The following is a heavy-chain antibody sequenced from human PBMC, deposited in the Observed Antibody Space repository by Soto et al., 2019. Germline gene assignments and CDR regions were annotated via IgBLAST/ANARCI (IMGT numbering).Heavy chain of an antibody. J-gene: IGHJ3*02. CDR2: IYHSGST. CDR1: GGSICSSNW. CDR3: ARGPRLLLWFGTYDAFDI. D-gene: IGHD3-10*01. Sequence: SETLSLTCAVSGGSICSSNWGSWVRQPPGKGLEWIGEIYHSGSTNYNPSLKSRVTISVDTSKNQFSLKLSSVTAADTAVYYCARGPRLLLWFGTYDAFDIWGQGTMVTVSS. V-gene: IGHV4-4*02.